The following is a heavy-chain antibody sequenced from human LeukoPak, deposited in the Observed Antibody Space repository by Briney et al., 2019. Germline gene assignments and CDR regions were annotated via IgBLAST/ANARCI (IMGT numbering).Heavy chain of an antibody. CDR1: GFTFSGYN. V-gene: IGHV3-48*04. CDR3: AELGITMIGGV. CDR2: ISSSGSTI. D-gene: IGHD3-10*02. J-gene: IGHJ6*04. Sequence: GGSLRLSCAASGFTFSGYNMNWVRQAPGKGLEWVSYISSSGSTIYYADSVKGRFTISRDNAKSSLYLQMNSLRAEDTAVYYCAELGITMIGGVWGKGTTVTISS.